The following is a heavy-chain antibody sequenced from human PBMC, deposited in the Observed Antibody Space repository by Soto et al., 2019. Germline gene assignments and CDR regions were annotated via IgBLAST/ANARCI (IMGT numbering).Heavy chain of an antibody. CDR1: GGSFSGYY. V-gene: IGHV4-34*01. J-gene: IGHJ5*02. D-gene: IGHD6-13*01. CDR2: INHSGST. CDR3: ARGSKYSSSGYRFEFWFDP. Sequence: PSETLSLTCAVYGGSFSGYYWSWIRQPPGKGLEWIGEINHSGSTNYNPSIKRRVTISVDTSKHRFSLKLSSVTAADTAVYYCARGSKYSSSGYRFEFWFDPWGQGTLVTVS.